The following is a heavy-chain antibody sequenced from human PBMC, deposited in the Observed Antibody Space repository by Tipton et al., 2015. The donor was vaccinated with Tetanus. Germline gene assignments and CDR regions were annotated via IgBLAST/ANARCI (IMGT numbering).Heavy chain of an antibody. V-gene: IGHV4-31*03. CDR1: GDSISSGDFY. CDR2: IYFTGTT. J-gene: IGHJ5*02. Sequence: TLSLTCTVSGDSISSGDFYWSWIRQHPGKGLEWIGYIYFTGTTYYNPSLESRLTISIDTSKNQFSLELTSVTAADTAVYYCATQTDNWFDPWGQGLLVTVSS. CDR3: ATQTDNWFDP.